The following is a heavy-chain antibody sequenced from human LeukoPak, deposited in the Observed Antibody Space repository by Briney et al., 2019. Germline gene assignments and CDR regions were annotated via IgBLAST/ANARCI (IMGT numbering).Heavy chain of an antibody. CDR1: GNSISSSSYY. D-gene: IGHD1-1*01. CDR2: IYYSGST. V-gene: IGHV4-39*01. Sequence: PSETLSLTCTVSGNSISSSSYYWGWIRQPPGKGLEWIGSIYYSGSTYYNPSLKSRVTISSDTSKNQFSLKLSSVTAADTAMYYCARLWRAAIDYGGQGTLVTVSS. J-gene: IGHJ4*02. CDR3: ARLWRAAIDY.